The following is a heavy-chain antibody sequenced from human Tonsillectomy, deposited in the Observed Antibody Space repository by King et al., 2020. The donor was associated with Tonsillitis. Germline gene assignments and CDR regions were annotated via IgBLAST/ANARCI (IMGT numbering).Heavy chain of an antibody. CDR3: ARCAVVRTAYISVVYALVG. Sequence: VQLVESGGGLVQPGESLRLSCAASGFRFSNYWMHWVRQAPGKGLVWLSRINSDGSSTKSADSVKGRFSISRDNAKNTLYLEMNSLRAEDTAVYYCARCAVVRTAYISVVYALVGCGHGTPVSVSP. CDR1: GFRFSNYW. CDR2: INSDGSST. D-gene: IGHD2-21*01. V-gene: IGHV3-74*03. J-gene: IGHJ4*03.